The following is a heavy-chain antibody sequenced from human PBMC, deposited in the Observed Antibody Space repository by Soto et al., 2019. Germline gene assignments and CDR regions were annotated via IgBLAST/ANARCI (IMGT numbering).Heavy chain of an antibody. J-gene: IGHJ3*02. CDR3: ARDNSSGWYHNAFDI. D-gene: IGHD6-19*01. Sequence: ASVKVSCKASGYTFTGYYMHWVRQAPGQGLEWMGWINPNSGGTNYAQKYQGWVTMTRDTSISTAYMEMSRLRSDDTAVYNCARDNSSGWYHNAFDIWGQGTMVTVSS. V-gene: IGHV1-2*04. CDR2: INPNSGGT. CDR1: GYTFTGYY.